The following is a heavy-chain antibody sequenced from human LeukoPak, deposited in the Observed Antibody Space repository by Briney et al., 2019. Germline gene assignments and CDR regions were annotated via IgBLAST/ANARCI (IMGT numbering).Heavy chain of an antibody. J-gene: IGHJ5*02. CDR1: GGSISSGTYY. CDR3: ARDGGWYSSSWSRSSWFDP. D-gene: IGHD6-13*01. V-gene: IGHV4-31*03. CDR2: INDRGST. Sequence: SETLSLTCTVSGGSISSGTYYWNWIRQHPVKGLEWIGFINDRGSTYYNPSLKSRITISVDRSESQVSLKLRSVTAADTAVYYCARDGGWYSSSWSRSSWFDPWGQGTLVTVSS.